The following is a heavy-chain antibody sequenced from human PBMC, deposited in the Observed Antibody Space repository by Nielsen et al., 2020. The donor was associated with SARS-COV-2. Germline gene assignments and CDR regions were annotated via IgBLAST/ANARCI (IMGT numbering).Heavy chain of an antibody. J-gene: IGHJ6*02. V-gene: IGHV1-46*01. D-gene: IGHD1-26*01. Sequence: ASVKVSCKASGYTFTSYYMHWVRQAPGQGLEWMGIINPSGGSTSYAQKFQGRVTMTRDTSTSTVYMELSSLRSEDTAVYYCASERVGATTWFRYGMDVWGQGTTVTVSS. CDR3: ASERVGATTWFRYGMDV. CDR2: INPSGGST. CDR1: GYTFTSYY.